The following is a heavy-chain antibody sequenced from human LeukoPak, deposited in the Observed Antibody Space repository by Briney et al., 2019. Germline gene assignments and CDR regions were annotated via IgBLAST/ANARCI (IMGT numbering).Heavy chain of an antibody. CDR3: ASKTSCSD. Sequence: GSLSLSCAASGFTFSSYSMNWVRQAPGKGLEWVSSISSSSSYIYYADSVKGRFTISRDNAKNSLYLQMSSLRAEDTAVYYCASKTSCSDWGQGTLVTVSS. CDR1: GFTFSSYS. V-gene: IGHV3-21*01. J-gene: IGHJ4*02. D-gene: IGHD6-19*01. CDR2: ISSSSSYI.